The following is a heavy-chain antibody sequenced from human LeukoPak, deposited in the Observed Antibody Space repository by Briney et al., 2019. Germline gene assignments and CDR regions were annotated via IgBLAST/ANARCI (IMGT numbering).Heavy chain of an antibody. D-gene: IGHD2/OR15-2a*01. J-gene: IGHJ5*02. Sequence: ASVKVSCKASGYTFTGYYIHWLRQAPGQGLEWMGGIVPIFGTANYAQKFQGRVTITADESTSTAYMELSSLRSEDTAVYYCARPTSDYSWFDPWGQGTLVTVSS. CDR1: GYTFTGYY. V-gene: IGHV1-69*13. CDR3: ARPTSDYSWFDP. CDR2: IVPIFGTA.